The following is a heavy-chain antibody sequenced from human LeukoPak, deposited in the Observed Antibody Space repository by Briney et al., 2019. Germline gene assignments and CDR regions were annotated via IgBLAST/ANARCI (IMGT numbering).Heavy chain of an antibody. V-gene: IGHV3-49*05. CDR2: IRSKAYGGTT. Sequence: KPGRSLRLSCTASGFTFGDYAMSWFRQAPGKGLEWVGFIRSKAYGGTTEYAASVKGRFTISRDDSKSIAYLQMNSLKTEDTAVYYCTRGWGDGTYYYYYYMDVWGTGTTVNVSS. CDR1: GFTFGDYA. D-gene: IGHD3-10*01. J-gene: IGHJ6*03. CDR3: TRGWGDGTYYYYYYMDV.